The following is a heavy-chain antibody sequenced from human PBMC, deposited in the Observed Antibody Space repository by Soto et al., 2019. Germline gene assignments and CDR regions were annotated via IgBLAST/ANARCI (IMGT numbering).Heavy chain of an antibody. J-gene: IGHJ4*02. CDR2: ISGSGGST. CDR3: AKAIAAREGFDY. V-gene: IGHV3-23*01. CDR1: GFTFSSYA. D-gene: IGHD6-6*01. Sequence: PVGSLRLSCAASGFTFSSYAMSWVRQAPGKGLEWVSAISGSGGSTYYADSVKGRFTISRDNSKNTLYLQMNSLRAEDTAVYYCAKAIAAREGFDYWGQGTLVTVSS.